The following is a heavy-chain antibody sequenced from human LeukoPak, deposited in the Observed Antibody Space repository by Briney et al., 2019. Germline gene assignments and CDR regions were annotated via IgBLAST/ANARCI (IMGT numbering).Heavy chain of an antibody. D-gene: IGHD6-13*01. V-gene: IGHV3-30*18. CDR1: GFTFSSYG. CDR2: MSYDGSYK. Sequence: GRSLRLSCAASGFTFSSYGMHWVRQAPGKGLEWVAVMSYDGSYKQYADSAKGRFTVSRDNSEKTLYLQMNSLRAEDTAVYYCAKYSSSSNYYYGMDVWGQGTTVTVSS. CDR3: AKYSSSSNYYYGMDV. J-gene: IGHJ6*02.